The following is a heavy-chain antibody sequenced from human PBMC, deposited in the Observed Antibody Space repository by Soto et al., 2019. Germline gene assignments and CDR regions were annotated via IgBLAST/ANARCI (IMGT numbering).Heavy chain of an antibody. Sequence: EVPLVESGGGLVQPGGSLTLSCAASGFTVSSSYMTWVRQAPGKGLEWVSLIYSGGSTYYADSVKGRFTISRDNSKNTLYLQMNRLRAEDTAVYYCAGTSSLDYWGQGTLVTVSS. CDR1: GFTVSSSY. D-gene: IGHD3-10*01. CDR2: IYSGGST. J-gene: IGHJ4*02. V-gene: IGHV3-66*01. CDR3: AGTSSLDY.